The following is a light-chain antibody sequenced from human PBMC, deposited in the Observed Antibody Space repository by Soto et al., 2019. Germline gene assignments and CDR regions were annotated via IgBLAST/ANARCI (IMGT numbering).Light chain of an antibody. CDR1: SSNVGSNS. CDR3: AAWDDSLSGPV. J-gene: IGLJ3*02. CDR2: SNN. V-gene: IGLV1-47*02. Sequence: QLVLTQPPSASGTPGQRVTISCSGGSSNVGSNSVYWYQQLPGTAPKLLIYSNNQRPSGVPDRFSGSKSGTSASLAISGLRSEDEADYYCAAWDDSLSGPVFGGGTKLTVL.